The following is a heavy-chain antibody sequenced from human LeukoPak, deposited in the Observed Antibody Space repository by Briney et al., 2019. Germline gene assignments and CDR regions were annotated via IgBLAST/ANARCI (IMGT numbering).Heavy chain of an antibody. V-gene: IGHV1-2*04. CDR2: INPNSGDT. D-gene: IGHD6-13*01. CDR3: ARGRSSSWYNRSLWRTTTIDY. Sequence: ASVKVSCKASGYTFTGYHMHWVRQAPGQGLEWMGRINPNSGDTNYAQKFQGWVTMTRDTSISTAYMELSRLRSDDTAVYYCARGRSSSWYNRSLWRTTTIDYWGQGTLVTVSS. CDR1: GYTFTGYH. J-gene: IGHJ4*02.